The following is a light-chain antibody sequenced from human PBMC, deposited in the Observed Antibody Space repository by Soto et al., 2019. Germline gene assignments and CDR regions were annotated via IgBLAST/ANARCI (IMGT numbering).Light chain of an antibody. CDR3: QQYNSYST. V-gene: IGKV1-5*01. J-gene: IGKJ1*01. CDR1: QSISSW. CDR2: DAS. Sequence: EIQVTQTPSTLSSSVGDRVTITCRASQSISSWLAWYQQKPGKAPKLLIYDASSLESGVPSRFSGSGSGTEFTLTISSLQPDDFATYYCQQYNSYSTFGQGAKA.